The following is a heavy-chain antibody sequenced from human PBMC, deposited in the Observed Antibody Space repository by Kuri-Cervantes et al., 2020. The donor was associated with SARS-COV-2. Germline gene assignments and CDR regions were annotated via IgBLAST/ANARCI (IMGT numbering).Heavy chain of an antibody. CDR3: ARGQGATRGIFYYYMDV. Sequence: SETLSLTCAVYGGSLSGSYWSWIRQSPGKRREWIGEVNHNGGANYNPSLTSRVTISVDTSKNQFSLKLSSVTAAATAVYYCARGQGATRGIFYYYMDVWGKGTTVTVSS. CDR1: GGSLSGSY. J-gene: IGHJ6*03. CDR2: VNHNGGA. D-gene: IGHD3-9*01. V-gene: IGHV4-34*01.